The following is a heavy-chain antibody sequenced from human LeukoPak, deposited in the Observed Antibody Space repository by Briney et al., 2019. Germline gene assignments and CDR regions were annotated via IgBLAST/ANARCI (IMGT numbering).Heavy chain of an antibody. Sequence: GGSLRLSCAASGFTFSSYSMNWVRQAPGKGLEWVSSISSSSSYIYYADSVKGRFTISRDNAKNSLYLQMNSLRAEDTAVYYCARHPYSSGWYSVPTPSWFDPWGQGTLVTVSS. CDR3: ARHPYSSGWYSVPTPSWFDP. V-gene: IGHV3-21*01. D-gene: IGHD6-19*01. J-gene: IGHJ5*02. CDR1: GFTFSSYS. CDR2: ISSSSSYI.